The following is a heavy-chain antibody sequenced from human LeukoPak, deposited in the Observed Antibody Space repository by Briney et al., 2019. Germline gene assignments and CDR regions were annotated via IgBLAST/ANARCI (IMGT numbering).Heavy chain of an antibody. D-gene: IGHD6-19*01. CDR2: MYNSGSA. J-gene: IGHJ4*02. Sequence: SETLSLTCTVSGGSINSYYWSWIRQPPGKGLEWIGYMYNSGSANYNPSLKSRVTISVDTSKNQFSLKLSSVTAADTAVYYCAREGSSGPLDYWGQGTLVTVSS. CDR3: AREGSSGPLDY. V-gene: IGHV4-59*01. CDR1: GGSINSYY.